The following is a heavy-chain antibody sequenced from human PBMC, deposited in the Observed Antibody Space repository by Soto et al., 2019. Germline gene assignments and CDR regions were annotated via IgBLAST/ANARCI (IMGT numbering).Heavy chain of an antibody. V-gene: IGHV3-23*01. Sequence: GGSLRLSCAASGFTFSIYAMSWVRQAPGKGLEWVSTIGGSGGDTTYADFVRGRFTVSRDNSRNTLYLQMNSLRAEDTAIYYCAKDAPGSGWLSDHWGRGTLVTVSS. J-gene: IGHJ4*02. D-gene: IGHD3-22*01. CDR3: AKDAPGSGWLSDH. CDR2: IGGSGGDT. CDR1: GFTFSIYA.